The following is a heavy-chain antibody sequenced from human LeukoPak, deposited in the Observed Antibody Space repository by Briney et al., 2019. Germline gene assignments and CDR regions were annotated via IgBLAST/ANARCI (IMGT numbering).Heavy chain of an antibody. J-gene: IGHJ5*02. CDR2: IYYSGST. Sequence: SETLSLTCTVSGGSISSYYWSWIRQPPGKGLEWIEYIYYSGSTNYNPSLKSRVTISVDTSKNQFSLKLSSVTAADTAVYYCARDHCSSTSCYSNWFDPWGQGTLVTVSS. CDR1: GGSISSYY. V-gene: IGHV4-59*08. D-gene: IGHD2-2*01. CDR3: ARDHCSSTSCYSNWFDP.